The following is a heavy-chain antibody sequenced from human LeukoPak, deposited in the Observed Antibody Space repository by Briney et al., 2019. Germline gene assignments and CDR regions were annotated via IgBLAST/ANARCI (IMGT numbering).Heavy chain of an antibody. V-gene: IGHV5-51*01. J-gene: IGHJ3*01. CDR3: ARPVVVAAFDAFGV. Sequence: GESLKISCKGSGYSFANYWLGRVRQMPGKGLEWMGIIYPGDSDTRYSPSFQGQVTISADKSFTTAYLQWSSLKASDTAMYYCARPVVVAAFDAFGVWGQGTMVTVSS. CDR1: GYSFANYW. D-gene: IGHD2-15*01. CDR2: IYPGDSDT.